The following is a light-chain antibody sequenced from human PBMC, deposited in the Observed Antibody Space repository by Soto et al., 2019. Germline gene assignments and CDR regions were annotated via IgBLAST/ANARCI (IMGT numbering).Light chain of an antibody. CDR2: GAS. V-gene: IGKV3-15*01. CDR3: QKYNYWPPGT. Sequence: EIVMTQSPATLSVSPGERATLSCRASQSLSSNLAWYQQKPGQPPRLLIYGASTRATGIPARFSGSGSGTKFTLTISSLQSEDFAIYYCQKYNYWPPGTFGQGTKVEI. CDR1: QSLSSN. J-gene: IGKJ1*01.